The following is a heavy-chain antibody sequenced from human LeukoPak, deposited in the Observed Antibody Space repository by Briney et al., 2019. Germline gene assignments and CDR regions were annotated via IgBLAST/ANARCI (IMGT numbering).Heavy chain of an antibody. CDR1: GGSISSYY. V-gene: IGHV4-59*01. CDR3: AGNYYDSSGYYGMDV. D-gene: IGHD3-22*01. J-gene: IGHJ6*02. Sequence: SETLSLTCTVSGGSISSYYWSWIRQPPGKGLEWIGYIYYSGSTNYNPSLKSRVTISVDTSKNQFSLKLSSVTAADTAVYYCAGNYYDSSGYYGMDVWGRGTTVTVSS. CDR2: IYYSGST.